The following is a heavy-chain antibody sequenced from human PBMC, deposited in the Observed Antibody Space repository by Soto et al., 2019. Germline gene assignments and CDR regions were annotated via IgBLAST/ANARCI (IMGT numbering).Heavy chain of an antibody. CDR3: ARQRILYKKNPMSPFDI. D-gene: IGHD2-8*01. V-gene: IGHV5-51*01. CDR2: IYPGDSGT. Sequence: GESLKISCKGSGYSFTSYWIGWVRQMPGKGLEKMGIIYPGDSGTRYSPSFQGQVTISADKSISTAYLQWSSLKASDTAMYYCARQRILYKKNPMSPFDIWGQGTMVTVSS. CDR1: GYSFTSYW. J-gene: IGHJ3*02.